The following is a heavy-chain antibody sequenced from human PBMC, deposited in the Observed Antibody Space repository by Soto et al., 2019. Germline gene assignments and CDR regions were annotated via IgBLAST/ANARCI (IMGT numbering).Heavy chain of an antibody. J-gene: IGHJ5*02. V-gene: IGHV4-30-4*01. Sequence: SETLSLTCTVAGGSITSGDYYWNWIRQPPGKGLEWIGNIDYSGNTYYNPSLKSRVTISLDTSKNQFSLKLSSVTAADTAVYYCASFGVASMNWFDPWGQGTLVTVSS. D-gene: IGHD3-3*01. CDR1: GGSITSGDYY. CDR3: ASFGVASMNWFDP. CDR2: IDYSGNT.